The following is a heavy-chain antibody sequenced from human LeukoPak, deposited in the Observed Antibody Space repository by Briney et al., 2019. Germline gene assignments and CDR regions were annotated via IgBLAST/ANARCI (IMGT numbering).Heavy chain of an antibody. CDR2: ISSSSYI. CDR1: GFTFSSYS. J-gene: IGHJ6*02. CDR3: AKSLDTAMVLGMDV. Sequence: GGSLRLSCAASGFTFSSYSMTWVRQAPGKGLEWVSSISSSSYIYYADSVKGRFTISRDNSKNTLYLQMNSLRAEDTAVYYCAKSLDTAMVLGMDVWGQGTTVTVSS. V-gene: IGHV3-21*04. D-gene: IGHD5-18*01.